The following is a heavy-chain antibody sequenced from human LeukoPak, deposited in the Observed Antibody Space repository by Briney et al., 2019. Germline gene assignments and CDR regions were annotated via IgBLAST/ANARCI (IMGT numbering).Heavy chain of an antibody. D-gene: IGHD6-13*01. V-gene: IGHV4-39*07. CDR3: AREFSSSSYYYYMDV. CDR1: GGSISSSSYY. Sequence: SETLSLTCTVSGGSISSSSYYWGWIRQPPGKGLEWIGSIYYSGSTYYNPSLKSRVTISVDTSKNQFSLKLSSVTAADTAVYYCAREFSSSSYYYYMDVWGKGTTVTISS. CDR2: IYYSGST. J-gene: IGHJ6*03.